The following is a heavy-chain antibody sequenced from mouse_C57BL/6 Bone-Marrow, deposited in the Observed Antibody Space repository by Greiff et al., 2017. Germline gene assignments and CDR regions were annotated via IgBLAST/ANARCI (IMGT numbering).Heavy chain of an antibody. CDR1: GYSITSGYY. CDR2: ISYDGSN. CDR3: ARDYYGSSYDY. V-gene: IGHV3-6*01. Sequence: EVQLQESGPGLVKPSQSLSLTCSVTGYSITSGYYWNWIRQFPGNKLEWMGYISYDGSNNYNPSLKNRISITRDTSKNQFFLKLKSVTTEDTATYYCARDYYGSSYDYWGQGTTLTVSS. J-gene: IGHJ2*01. D-gene: IGHD1-1*01.